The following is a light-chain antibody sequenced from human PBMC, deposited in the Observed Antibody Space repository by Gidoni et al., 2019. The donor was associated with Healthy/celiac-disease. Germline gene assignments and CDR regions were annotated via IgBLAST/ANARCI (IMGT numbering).Light chain of an antibody. V-gene: IGKV3-20*01. Sequence: EIVLTQSPGTLSLSPGERDTLSCRASKSVSSSYLAWYQQKPGQAPRLLIYGASSRATGIPDRFSGSGSGTDFTLTISRLEPEDFAVYYCQQYGSSRLTFGGGTKVEIK. J-gene: IGKJ4*01. CDR3: QQYGSSRLT. CDR2: GAS. CDR1: KSVSSSY.